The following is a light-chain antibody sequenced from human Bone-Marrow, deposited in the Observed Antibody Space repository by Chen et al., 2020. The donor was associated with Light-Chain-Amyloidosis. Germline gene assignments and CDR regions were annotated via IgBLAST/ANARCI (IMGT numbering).Light chain of an antibody. J-gene: IGLJ1*01. CDR3: SSYTSSVSYV. CDR1: SSDVGGYNH. V-gene: IGLV2-14*01. CDR2: EIS. Sequence: QSALTQPASVSGSPGQPFTISCTGTSSDVGGYNHVSWYQHYPGKAPKLMIYEISNRPSGISNRFSGSKSGNTASLSISGLQAEDEADYYCSSYTSSVSYVFGNGTKVTVL.